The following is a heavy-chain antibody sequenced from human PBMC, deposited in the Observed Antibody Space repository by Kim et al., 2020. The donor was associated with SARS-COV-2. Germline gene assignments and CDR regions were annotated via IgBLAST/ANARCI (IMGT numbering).Heavy chain of an antibody. CDR2: IVGGGTNT. D-gene: IGHD2-21*01. J-gene: IGHJ4*01. V-gene: IGHV3-23*01. CDR3: AKMKGDSLPQYSLDY. CDR1: GFSFGSFA. Sequence: GGSLRLSCTASGFSFGSFAMSWVRQAPGKGLEWVAAIVGGGTNTYYADSVRGRFTVSRDNSKSTLYLEMSSLRAEDTAVYYCAKMKGDSLPQYSLDYLG.